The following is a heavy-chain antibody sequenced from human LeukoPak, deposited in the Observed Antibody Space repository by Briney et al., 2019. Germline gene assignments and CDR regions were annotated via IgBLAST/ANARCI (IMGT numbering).Heavy chain of an antibody. Sequence: SETLSLTCAVYGGSFSGNYWSWIRQPPGKGLGWIGDINHSGTTNYSPSLKSRVTISVDTSKNQFSLKLSSVTAADTAVFYCARRTGTYYYDSSGYSPWRYYFDYWGQGTLVTVSS. J-gene: IGHJ4*02. CDR1: GGSFSGNY. D-gene: IGHD3-22*01. V-gene: IGHV4-34*01. CDR3: ARRTGTYYYDSSGYSPWRYYFDY. CDR2: INHSGTT.